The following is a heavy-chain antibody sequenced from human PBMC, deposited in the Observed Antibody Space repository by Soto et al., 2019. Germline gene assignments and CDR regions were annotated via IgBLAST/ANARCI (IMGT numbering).Heavy chain of an antibody. J-gene: IGHJ4*02. CDR2: ILSGGGT. CDR1: GGFVSSDAYY. V-gene: IGHV4-61*08. Sequence: SETLSLTCSVSGGFVSSDAYYWSWIRQPPGKTLEWIGFILSGGGTSTNPSLRSRLSISVDTSRNQFSLRLTSVTASDTGVYFCAKGFSSGWYVDSWGRGTLVTVSS. D-gene: IGHD6-19*01. CDR3: AKGFSSGWYVDS.